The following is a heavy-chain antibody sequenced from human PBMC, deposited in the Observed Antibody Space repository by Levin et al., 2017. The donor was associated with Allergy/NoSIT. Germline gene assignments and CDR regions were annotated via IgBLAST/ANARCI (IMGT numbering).Heavy chain of an antibody. CDR2: IKQDGSDK. V-gene: IGHV3-7*01. J-gene: IGHJ5*02. CDR1: GFTFSDYW. D-gene: IGHD2-15*01. CDR3: AREKEDIVVVVTTA. Sequence: QSGGSLRLSCAASGFTFSDYWMSWVRQAPGKGLEWVANIKQDGSDKYYVDSVKGRFTISRDNAANSLYLQMNSLRVEDTAVYYCAREKEDIVVVVTTAWGQGTLVTVSA.